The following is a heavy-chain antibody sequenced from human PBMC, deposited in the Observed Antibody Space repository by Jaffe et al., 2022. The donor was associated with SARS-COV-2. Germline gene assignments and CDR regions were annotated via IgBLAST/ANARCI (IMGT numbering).Heavy chain of an antibody. CDR1: GGSISSGGYY. CDR3: ARAVYGSGSYYSTFFDY. V-gene: IGHV4-31*03. CDR2: IYYSGST. J-gene: IGHJ4*02. D-gene: IGHD3-10*01. Sequence: QVQLQESGPGLVKPSQTLSLTCTVSGGSISSGGYYWSWIRQHPGKGLEWIGYIYYSGSTYYNPSLKSRVTISVDTSKNQFSLKLSSVTAADTAVYYCARAVYGSGSYYSTFFDYWGQGTLVTVSS.